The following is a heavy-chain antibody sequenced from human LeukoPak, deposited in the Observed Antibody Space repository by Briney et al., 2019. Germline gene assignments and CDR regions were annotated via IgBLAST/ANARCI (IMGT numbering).Heavy chain of an antibody. Sequence: GASVKVSCKASGYTFTGYYIHWVRQAPGQGLEWMGWINPNSGGTNYAQKFQGRVTMTRDTSISTAYMELSRLRSDDTAVYYCARDEWVVRGVIIGTLGFDPWGQGTLVTVSS. CDR1: GYTFTGYY. V-gene: IGHV1-2*02. J-gene: IGHJ5*02. CDR2: INPNSGGT. D-gene: IGHD3-10*01. CDR3: ARDEWVVRGVIIGTLGFDP.